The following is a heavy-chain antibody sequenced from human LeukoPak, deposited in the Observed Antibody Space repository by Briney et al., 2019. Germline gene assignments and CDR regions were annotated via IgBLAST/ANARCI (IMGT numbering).Heavy chain of an antibody. CDR3: AREYYDSSNGGDY. J-gene: IGHJ4*02. Sequence: QPGGSLRLSCAASGFSFSSYWMSWVRQAPGKGLEWVSVIYSGGSTYYADSVKGRFTISRDNSKNTLYLQMNSLRAEDTAVYYCAREYYDSSNGGDYWGQGTLVTVSS. V-gene: IGHV3-53*01. D-gene: IGHD3-22*01. CDR1: GFSFSSYW. CDR2: IYSGGST.